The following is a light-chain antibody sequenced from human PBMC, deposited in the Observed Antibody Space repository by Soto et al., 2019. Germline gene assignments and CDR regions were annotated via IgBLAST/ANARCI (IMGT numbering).Light chain of an antibody. Sequence: IMMTQSPVTLSVSPGERATLSCRASQTIRNGLAWYQQKPGQASRLLIYDASTRATGVPARFSGSGSGTDFTLTISSLQSEDFAVYYCHQYTFWPPGTFGPGTIVDAK. CDR3: HQYTFWPPGT. CDR2: DAS. V-gene: IGKV3-15*01. J-gene: IGKJ3*01. CDR1: QTIRNG.